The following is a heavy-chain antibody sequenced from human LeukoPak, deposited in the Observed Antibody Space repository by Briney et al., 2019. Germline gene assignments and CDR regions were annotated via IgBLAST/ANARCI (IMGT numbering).Heavy chain of an antibody. V-gene: IGHV1-46*01. CDR2: ISPSGGST. J-gene: IGHJ4*02. CDR1: GYTFTSYY. D-gene: IGHD5-24*01. Sequence: ASVKVSCKASGYTFTSYYMHWVRQAPGQGLEWMGIISPSGGSTSYAQKFQGRVTMTRDTSTSTVYMELSSLRSEDTAVYYCARVGRGDGYNIVTDYWGQGTLVTVSS. CDR3: ARVGRGDGYNIVTDY.